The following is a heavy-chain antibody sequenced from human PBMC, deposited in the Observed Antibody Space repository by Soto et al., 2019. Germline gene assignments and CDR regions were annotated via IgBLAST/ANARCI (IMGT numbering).Heavy chain of an antibody. CDR1: GGTFSSYA. D-gene: IGHD3-10*01. J-gene: IGHJ5*02. Sequence: QVQLVQSGAEVKKPGSSVKVSCKASGGTFSSYAISWVRQAPGQGLEWMGGIIPIFGTANYAQKFQGRVTLTSADSARTAYMELSSRRSEDTAVDYCARGRMVRGCAPWGQETLVTFSS. CDR3: ARGRMVRGCAP. CDR2: IIPIFGTA. V-gene: IGHV1-69*05.